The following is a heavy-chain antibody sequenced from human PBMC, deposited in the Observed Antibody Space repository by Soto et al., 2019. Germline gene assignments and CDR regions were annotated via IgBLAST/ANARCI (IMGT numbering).Heavy chain of an antibody. Sequence: QAQLVQSGAEVKKSGSSVKVSCKDTGGLFSSYAVSWVRQAPGQGLEWMGGIIPVFGTAYYAQKFQGTVTITADESTNTAYMELSSLRSEDTAMYYCARGGSGYVWFNEYWGQGTLVAVSP. J-gene: IGHJ4*02. V-gene: IGHV1-69*01. CDR3: ARGGSGYVWFNEY. CDR1: GGLFSSYA. CDR2: IIPVFGTA. D-gene: IGHD3-22*01.